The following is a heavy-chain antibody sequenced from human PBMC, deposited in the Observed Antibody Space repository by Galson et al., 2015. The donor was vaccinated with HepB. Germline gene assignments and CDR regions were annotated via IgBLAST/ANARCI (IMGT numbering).Heavy chain of an antibody. Sequence: SLGLSCAASGFTFSSYWMSWVRQAPGKGLEWVANIKQDGSEKYYVDSVKGRFTISRDNAKNSLYLQMNSLRAEDTAVYYCATGTSSGWLGYFDYWGQGTLVTVSS. J-gene: IGHJ4*02. V-gene: IGHV3-7*01. CDR3: ATGTSSGWLGYFDY. CDR2: IKQDGSEK. CDR1: GFTFSSYW. D-gene: IGHD6-19*01.